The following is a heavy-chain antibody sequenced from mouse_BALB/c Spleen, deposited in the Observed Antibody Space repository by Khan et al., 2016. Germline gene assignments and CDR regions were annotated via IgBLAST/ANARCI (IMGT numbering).Heavy chain of an antibody. Sequence: EVQLQESGPGLVKPSQSLSLTCTVTGYSITSDYAWNWIRQFPGNKLEWMGYISYSGSTSYNPSLKSRISITRDTSKNQFFLQWNSVTTEDTATXYCARGDGYPWFAYWGQGTLVTVSA. J-gene: IGHJ3*01. V-gene: IGHV3-2*02. D-gene: IGHD2-3*01. CDR2: ISYSGST. CDR3: ARGDGYPWFAY. CDR1: GYSITSDYA.